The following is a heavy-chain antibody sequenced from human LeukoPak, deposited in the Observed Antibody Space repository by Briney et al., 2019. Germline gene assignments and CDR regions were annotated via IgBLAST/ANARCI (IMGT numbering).Heavy chain of an antibody. Sequence: PGGSLRLSCAASGFSFSSYGMHWVRQAPGKGLEWVAVISYDGSNKYYADSVKGRFTISRDNSKNTLYLQMNSLRAEDTAVYYCAKDSGEWELLGYYFDYWGQGTLVTVSS. CDR3: AKDSGEWELLGYYFDY. V-gene: IGHV3-30*18. CDR2: ISYDGSNK. CDR1: GFSFSSYG. D-gene: IGHD1-26*01. J-gene: IGHJ4*02.